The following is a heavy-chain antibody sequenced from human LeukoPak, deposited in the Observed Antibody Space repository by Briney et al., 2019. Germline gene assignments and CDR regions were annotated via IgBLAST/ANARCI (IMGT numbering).Heavy chain of an antibody. Sequence: GGSLRLSCAASGFTFSDYYMSWIRQAPGKGLEWVSYISSGSTIYYADSVKGRFTISRDNAKNSLYLQMNSLRAEDTAVYYCARAPPMITFGGVIVNDAFDIWGQGTMVTVSS. J-gene: IGHJ3*02. V-gene: IGHV3-11*01. CDR2: ISSGSTI. D-gene: IGHD3-16*02. CDR1: GFTFSDYY. CDR3: ARAPPMITFGGVIVNDAFDI.